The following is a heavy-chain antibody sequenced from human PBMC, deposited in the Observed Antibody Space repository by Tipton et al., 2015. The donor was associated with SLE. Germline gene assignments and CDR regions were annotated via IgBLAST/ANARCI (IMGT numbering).Heavy chain of an antibody. CDR3: ARDSLNWGSYYHGIDV. J-gene: IGHJ6*02. CDR1: GGSISSYF. CDR2: IFYTGST. Sequence: TLSLTCTVSGGSISSYFWSWIRQPPGKGLEWIGHIFYTGSTRYNPSLKSRVTILVDTSKNQFSLTLGSVTAADTAVYYCARDSLNWGSYYHGIDVWGQGTTVIVSS. V-gene: IGHV4-59*01. D-gene: IGHD3-16*01.